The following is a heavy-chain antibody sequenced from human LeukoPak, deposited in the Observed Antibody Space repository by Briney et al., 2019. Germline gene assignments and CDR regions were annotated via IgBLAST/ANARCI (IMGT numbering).Heavy chain of an antibody. J-gene: IGHJ4*02. CDR2: IYPGDSDT. V-gene: IGHV5-51*01. CDR1: GYSFTSYW. CDR3: ARSGEQWLVETYFDY. D-gene: IGHD6-19*01. Sequence: GESLKISCKGSGYSFTSYWIGWVRQMPGKGLEWMGIIYPGDSDTRYSPSFQGQVTISADKSISTAYLQWSSLKASDTAMYYCARSGEQWLVETYFDYWGQGTLVTVSS.